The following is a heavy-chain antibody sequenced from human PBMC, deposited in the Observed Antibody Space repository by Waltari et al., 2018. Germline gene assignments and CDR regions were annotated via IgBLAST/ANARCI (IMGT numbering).Heavy chain of an antibody. CDR3: ASSLAARPSPFDS. Sequence: EVQLVESGGGLVQPGGSLRLSCAASGLTFSTYSMHWVRQAPGKGLEFVSSIHGNEDIIHYANSVKGRFTISRDNSKNTLYLQMGSLRPEDMAMYYCASSLAARPSPFDSWGQGTLVTVSS. J-gene: IGHJ4*02. V-gene: IGHV3-64*01. D-gene: IGHD6-25*01. CDR2: IHGNEDII. CDR1: GLTFSTYS.